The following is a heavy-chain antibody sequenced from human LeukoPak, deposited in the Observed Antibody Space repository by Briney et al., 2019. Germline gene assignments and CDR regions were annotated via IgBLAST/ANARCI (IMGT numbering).Heavy chain of an antibody. CDR2: IIPILGIA. CDR1: GYTSTNHY. V-gene: IGHV1-69*04. D-gene: IGHD1-26*01. CDR3: ARGVGPRDNAFDI. J-gene: IGHJ3*02. Sequence: ASVKVSCKASGYTSTNHYMHWVRQAPGQGLEWMGRIIPILGIANYAQKSQGRVTITADKSTSTAYMELSSLRSEDTAVYYCARGVGPRDNAFDIWGQGTMVTVSS.